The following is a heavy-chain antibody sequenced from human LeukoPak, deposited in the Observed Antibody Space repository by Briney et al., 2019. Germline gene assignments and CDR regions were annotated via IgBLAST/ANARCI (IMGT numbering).Heavy chain of an antibody. V-gene: IGHV3-53*01. CDR2: IYSGGST. Sequence: PGGSLRLSCAASGFTFSDYYMSWIRQAPGKGLEWVSVIYSGGSTYYADSVKGRFTISRDNSKNTLYLQMNSLRAEDTAVYYCASGYRTRGLDYWGQGTLVTVSS. J-gene: IGHJ4*02. CDR3: ASGYRTRGLDY. CDR1: GFTFSDYY. D-gene: IGHD5-18*01.